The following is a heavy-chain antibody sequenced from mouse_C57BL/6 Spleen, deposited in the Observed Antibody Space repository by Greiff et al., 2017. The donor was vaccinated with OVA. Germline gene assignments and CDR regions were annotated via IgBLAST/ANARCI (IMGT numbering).Heavy chain of an antibody. J-gene: IGHJ2*01. CDR2: IRLKSDNYAT. Sequence: EVKVVESGGGLVQPGGSMKLSCVASGFTFSNYWMNWVRQSPEKGLEWVAQIRLKSDNYATNYAESVKGRFTISRDDSKSSVYLQMNNLRAEDTGIYYCTYCTFDYWGQGTTLTVSS. V-gene: IGHV6-3*01. CDR1: GFTFSNYW. CDR3: TYCTFDY.